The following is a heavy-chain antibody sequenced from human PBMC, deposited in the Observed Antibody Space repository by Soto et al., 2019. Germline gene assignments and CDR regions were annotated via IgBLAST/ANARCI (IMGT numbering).Heavy chain of an antibody. Sequence: SETLSLTCFVSGYSITAGGYYWSWIRHHPGRGLEWIGSFYSSGSIIYNPSLRSRVSISGDTSSNQFSMSLTSVTAADTARYYCARMYSSGSGWFHPWGQGTLVTVSS. CDR2: FYSSGSI. CDR3: ARMYSSGSGWFHP. CDR1: GYSITAGGYY. V-gene: IGHV4-31*03. D-gene: IGHD6-19*01. J-gene: IGHJ5*02.